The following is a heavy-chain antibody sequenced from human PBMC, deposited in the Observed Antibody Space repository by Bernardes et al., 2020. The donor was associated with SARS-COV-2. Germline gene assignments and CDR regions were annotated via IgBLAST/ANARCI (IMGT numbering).Heavy chain of an antibody. J-gene: IGHJ6*02. Sequence: GVLRLSCAASGFTFSRHTMTWVRQAPGKGLEWVSSISTNSNYIYYADTLKGRFTTSRDNAKNSLYLQMDSLRAEDTAVYYCARAVDNFYYYSDLDVWGPGTTVVVSS. D-gene: IGHD3-9*01. CDR3: ARAVDNFYYYSDLDV. CDR2: ISTNSNYI. CDR1: GFTFSRHT. V-gene: IGHV3-21*06.